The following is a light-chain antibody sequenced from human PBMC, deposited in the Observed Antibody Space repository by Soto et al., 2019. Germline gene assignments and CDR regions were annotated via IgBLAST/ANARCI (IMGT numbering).Light chain of an antibody. CDR2: DAS. CDR3: QQFHSFPIT. V-gene: IGKV1-5*01. J-gene: IGKJ5*01. CDR1: QSITIW. Sequence: DIQMTQSPSTLSASAGDRVTITCRASQSITIWLAWYKQKPWKSPKLLIYDASTLESGVPSRFSGSGSGTEFTLTISSLQPDDFATYYCQQFHSFPITFGQGTRLEIK.